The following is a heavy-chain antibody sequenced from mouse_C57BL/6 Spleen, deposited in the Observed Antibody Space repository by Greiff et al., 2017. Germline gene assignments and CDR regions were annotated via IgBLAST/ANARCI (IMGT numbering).Heavy chain of an antibody. CDR2: SRNKANDYTT. CDR1: GFTFSDFY. D-gene: IGHD1-1*02. J-gene: IGHJ2*01. CDR3: ARDTGGFDY. Sequence: DVKLVESGGGLVQSGRSLRLSCATSGFTFSDFYMEWVRQAAGKGLEWIAASRNKANDYTTEYSASVKGRFIVSRDTSQSILYLQMNALRAEDTAIYYCARDTGGFDYWGQGTTLTVSS. V-gene: IGHV7-1*01.